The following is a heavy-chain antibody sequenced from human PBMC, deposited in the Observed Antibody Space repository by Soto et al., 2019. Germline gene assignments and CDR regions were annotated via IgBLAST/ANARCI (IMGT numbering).Heavy chain of an antibody. V-gene: IGHV1-2*02. CDR1: GYTFTGYY. CDR3: ARGNIVVVVGATNGGYYGMEV. CDR2: INSNTGYT. D-gene: IGHD2-15*01. J-gene: IGHJ6*01. Sequence: APVKVSCKPSGYTFTGYYMPWVRQAPGQGLEWMGWINSNTGYTYYAQKFQGRVTMTRDTSTSTAYMELRRLRSDDTAVYYCARGNIVVVVGATNGGYYGMEVCG.